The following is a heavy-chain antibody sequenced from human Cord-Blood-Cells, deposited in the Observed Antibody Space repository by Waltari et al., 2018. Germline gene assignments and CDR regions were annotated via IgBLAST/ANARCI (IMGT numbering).Heavy chain of an antibody. CDR2: INISGST. V-gene: IGHV4-34*01. Sequence: QVQLQQWGAGLLKPSETLSSTCAVYGGSFSGYYWSWIRQPHGKGLVWIGDINISGSTNYNPPLKSRVTISVDASKNQFSLKLSSVTAADTAVYYCARDHSGYDYLFDYWGQGTLVTVSS. CDR3: ARDHSGYDYLFDY. J-gene: IGHJ4*02. CDR1: GGSFSGYY. D-gene: IGHD5-12*01.